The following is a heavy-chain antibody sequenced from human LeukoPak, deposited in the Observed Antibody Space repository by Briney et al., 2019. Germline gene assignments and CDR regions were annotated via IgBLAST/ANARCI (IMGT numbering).Heavy chain of an antibody. CDR1: GFTFSSYA. CDR3: ARGDSSSWYY. CDR2: ISYDGSNK. D-gene: IGHD6-13*01. V-gene: IGHV3-30*04. Sequence: GGSLRLSCAASGFTFSSYAMHWVRQAPGKRLEWVAVISYDGSNKYYADSVKGRFTISRDNSKNTLYLQMNSLRAEDTAVYYCARGDSSSWYYWGQGTLVTVSS. J-gene: IGHJ4*02.